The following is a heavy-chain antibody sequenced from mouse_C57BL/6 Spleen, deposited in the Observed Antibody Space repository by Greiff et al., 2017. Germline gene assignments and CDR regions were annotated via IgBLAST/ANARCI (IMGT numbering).Heavy chain of an antibody. CDR2: ISSGGSYT. D-gene: IGHD2-4*01. V-gene: IGHV5-6*01. CDR3: ARHVRDYDENYAMDY. CDR1: GFTFSSYG. J-gene: IGHJ4*01. Sequence: EVQVVESGGDLVKPGGSLKLSCAASGFTFSSYGMSWVRQTPDKRLEWVATISSGGSYTYYPDSVKGRFTISRDNAKNTLYLQMSSLKSEDTAMYYCARHVRDYDENYAMDYWGQGTSVTVSS.